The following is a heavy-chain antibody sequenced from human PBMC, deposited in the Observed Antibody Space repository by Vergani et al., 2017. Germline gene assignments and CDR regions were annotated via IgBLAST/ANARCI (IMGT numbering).Heavy chain of an antibody. CDR1: GGSISSYY. V-gene: IGHV4-4*07. D-gene: IGHD3-22*01. CDR3: ARDLEDYYDSSGTGGGGDAFDI. Sequence: QVQLQESGPGLVKPSETLSLTCTVSGGSISSYYWSWIRQPAGKGLEWIGRIYTSGSTNYNPSLKSRVTMSVDTSKNQVSLKLSSVTAADTAVYYCARDLEDYYDSSGTGGGGDAFDIWGQGTMVTVSS. CDR2: IYTSGST. J-gene: IGHJ3*02.